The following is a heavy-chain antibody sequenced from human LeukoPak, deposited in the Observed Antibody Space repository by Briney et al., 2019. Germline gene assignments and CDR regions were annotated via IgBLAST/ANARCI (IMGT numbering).Heavy chain of an antibody. CDR1: GVSISSISYY. Sequence: SETLSLICSVSGVSISSISYYWGWIRQPPGKGLGWIGYIYYSGSTNYNPSLKSRVTISVDTSKNQFSLKLSSVTAADTAVYYCARVKGSGSYPYGYYYYMDVWGKGTTVTVSS. J-gene: IGHJ6*03. D-gene: IGHD3-10*01. V-gene: IGHV4-61*05. CDR3: ARVKGSGSYPYGYYYYMDV. CDR2: IYYSGST.